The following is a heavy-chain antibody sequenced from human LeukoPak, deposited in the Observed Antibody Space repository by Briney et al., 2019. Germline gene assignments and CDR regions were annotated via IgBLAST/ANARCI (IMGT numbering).Heavy chain of an antibody. CDR2: INHSGST. V-gene: IGHV4-34*01. D-gene: IGHD6-6*01. CDR1: GGSFSGYY. J-gene: IGHJ4*02. Sequence: PSETLSLTCAVYGGSFSGYYWSWIRQPPGKGLEWIGEINHSGSTNYNPSLKSRVTISVDTSKNQFSLKLNSVTAADTAVYYCARGARLVGGDYWGQGTLVTVSS. CDR3: ARGARLVGGDY.